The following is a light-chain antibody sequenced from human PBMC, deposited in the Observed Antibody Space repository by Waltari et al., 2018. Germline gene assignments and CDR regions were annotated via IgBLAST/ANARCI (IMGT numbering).Light chain of an antibody. J-gene: IGKJ5*01. CDR1: QYITNY. CDR2: TAS. CDR3: QQRHSYPIT. Sequence: DIQLTQSPSFLSASVGDRVTMTCRASQYITNYLAWYQQKPGKAPKLLIHTASTLQRGVPSRFSGSGSGTEFTLTISSLQPEDFATYYCQQRHSYPITFGQGTRLEIK. V-gene: IGKV1-9*01.